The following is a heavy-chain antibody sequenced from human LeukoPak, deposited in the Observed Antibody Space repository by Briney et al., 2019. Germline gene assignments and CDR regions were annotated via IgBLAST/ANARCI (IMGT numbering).Heavy chain of an antibody. J-gene: IGHJ4*02. Sequence: ASVKVSCKASGYTFTSYAMHWVRQAPGQRLEWMGWINAGNGNTKYSQKFQGRVTITRDTSASTAYMELSSLRSEDTAVYYCARVASDYVAYYFDYWGQGTLVTVSS. CDR3: ARVASDYVAYYFDY. V-gene: IGHV1-3*01. D-gene: IGHD4-17*01. CDR1: GYTFTSYA. CDR2: INAGNGNT.